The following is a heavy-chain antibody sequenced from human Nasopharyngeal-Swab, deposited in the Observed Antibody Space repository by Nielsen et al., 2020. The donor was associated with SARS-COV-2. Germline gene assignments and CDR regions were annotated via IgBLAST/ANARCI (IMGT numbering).Heavy chain of an antibody. CDR3: ARDRRNYYGSGSYLGV. Sequence: RQAPGKGLEWIGYIHYSGSTYYNPSLKSRVTISVDTSKNQFSLKLSSVTAADTAVYYCARDRRNYYGSGSYLGVWGKGTTVTVSS. CDR2: IHYSGST. D-gene: IGHD3-10*01. J-gene: IGHJ6*04. V-gene: IGHV4-31*02.